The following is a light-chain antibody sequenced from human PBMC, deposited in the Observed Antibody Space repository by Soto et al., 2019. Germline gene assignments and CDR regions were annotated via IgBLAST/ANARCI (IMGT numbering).Light chain of an antibody. J-gene: IGKJ3*01. Sequence: EVVLTQSPGTLSLSPGERATLSCRASQSVSSNLAWYQQKPGQAPRLLIYDASNRATGIPARFSGSGSGTDFTLTISSLEPEDFAVYYCQQRSNWPLTFGPGTKVDIK. CDR2: DAS. CDR1: QSVSSN. CDR3: QQRSNWPLT. V-gene: IGKV3-11*01.